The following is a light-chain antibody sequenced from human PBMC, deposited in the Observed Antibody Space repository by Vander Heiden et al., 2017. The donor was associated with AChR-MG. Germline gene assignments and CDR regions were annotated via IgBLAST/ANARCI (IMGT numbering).Light chain of an antibody. CDR1: QSVSSN. V-gene: IGKV3-15*01. CDR2: GAS. J-gene: IGKJ4*01. CDR3: QQNNNWPLT. Sequence: EIVMTQSPATLSVSPGERATLSCRASQSVSSNLAWYQQQPGQAPRLLFYGASTRAAVPPARCSGSGSGTEFTLTISSLQSEDVAVYYWQQNNNWPLTFGEGTKVEIK.